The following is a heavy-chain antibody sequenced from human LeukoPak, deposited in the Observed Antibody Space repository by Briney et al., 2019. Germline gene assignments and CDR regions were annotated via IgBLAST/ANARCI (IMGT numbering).Heavy chain of an antibody. J-gene: IGHJ6*03. D-gene: IGHD3-10*01. CDR3: ARSPRGSPGYYMDV. Sequence: GASVKVSCKASGGTFSSYAISWVRQAPGQGLEWMGGIIPIFGTANYAQKFQGRVTITTDESTSTAYMELSSLGSEDTAVYYCARSPRGSPGYYMDVWGKGTTVTVSS. V-gene: IGHV1-69*05. CDR2: IIPIFGTA. CDR1: GGTFSSYA.